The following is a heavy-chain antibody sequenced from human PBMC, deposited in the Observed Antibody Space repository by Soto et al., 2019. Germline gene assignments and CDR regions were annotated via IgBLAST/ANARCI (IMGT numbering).Heavy chain of an antibody. CDR3: ARQAVSGGNWFDP. Sequence: SETLSLTCTVSGGSISSSSYYWGWIRQPPGKGLEWIGSIYYSGSTYYNPSLKSRVTISVDTSKNQFSLKLSSVTAADTAVYYCARQAVSGGNWFDPWGQGTLVTVS. CDR2: IYYSGST. D-gene: IGHD5-12*01. CDR1: GGSISSSSYY. V-gene: IGHV4-39*01. J-gene: IGHJ5*02.